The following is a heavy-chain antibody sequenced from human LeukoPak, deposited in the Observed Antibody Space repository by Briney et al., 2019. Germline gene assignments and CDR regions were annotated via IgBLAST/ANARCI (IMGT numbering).Heavy chain of an antibody. CDR2: VNHSGST. J-gene: IGHJ4*02. CDR1: GGSFSGYY. Sequence: SEILSLTCAVYGGSFSGYYWSWIRQPPGKGLEWIGDVNHSGSTNYNPFLKSRVTISVDTSKNQFIMKLSSVTVAVTAVYSCGITRYYYNSRSYGAPYYFYFWGQGSLITVSS. V-gene: IGHV4-34*01. CDR3: GITRYYYNSRSYGAPYYFYF. D-gene: IGHD3-10*01.